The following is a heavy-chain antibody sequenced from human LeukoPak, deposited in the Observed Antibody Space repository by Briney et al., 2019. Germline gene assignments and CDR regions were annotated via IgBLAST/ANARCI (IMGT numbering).Heavy chain of an antibody. V-gene: IGHV3-53*01. CDR1: GFTVSSNY. D-gene: IGHD6-19*01. J-gene: IGHJ4*02. CDR3: ARQIPLAGTFYFDN. Sequence: PGGSLRLSCATSGFTVSSNYMSWVRQAPGKGLEWVSVFYSGGTTYYADSVKGRFAISRDGSGNTLYLQMNSLRAEDTAVYFCARQIPLAGTFYFDNWGQGTLVTVSS. CDR2: FYSGGTT.